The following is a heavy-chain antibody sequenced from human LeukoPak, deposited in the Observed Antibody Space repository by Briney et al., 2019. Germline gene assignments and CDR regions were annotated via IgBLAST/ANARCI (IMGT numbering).Heavy chain of an antibody. CDR2: IYPGDSDT. CDR3: ARREDTSGSRAFDI. J-gene: IGHJ3*02. V-gene: IGHV5-51*01. CDR1: GYSFTSYR. Sequence: GESLKISCKGSGYSFTSYRIGWVRQMPGKGLEWMGIIYPGDSDTRSSPSFQGQVTISADKSISTAYLQWSSLKASDTAMYYCARREDTSGSRAFDIWGQGTMVTVSS. D-gene: IGHD6-19*01.